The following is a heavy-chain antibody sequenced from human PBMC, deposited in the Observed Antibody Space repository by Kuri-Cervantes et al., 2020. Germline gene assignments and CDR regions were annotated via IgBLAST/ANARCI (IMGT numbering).Heavy chain of an antibody. Sequence: ESLKISCAVSGYSISSGYYWGWIRQPPGKGLEWIGSIYHSGSTYYNPSLKSRVTISVDTSKNQFSLKLSSVTAADTAVYYCARERAEWLVRWGDTFDTWGQGTMVTVSS. J-gene: IGHJ3*02. CDR2: IYHSGST. CDR1: GYSISSGYY. D-gene: IGHD6-19*01. V-gene: IGHV4-38-2*02. CDR3: ARERAEWLVRWGDTFDT.